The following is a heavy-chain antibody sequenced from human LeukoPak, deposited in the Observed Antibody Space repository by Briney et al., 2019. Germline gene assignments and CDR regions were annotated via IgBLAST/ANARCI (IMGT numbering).Heavy chain of an antibody. Sequence: SETLSLTCTVSGGSISSSSYYRGWIRQPPGKGLEWIGSICYSGSTYYNPSLKSRVTISVDTSKNQFSLKLSSVTAADTAVYYCARLGYYDSSGYYWASKDYYYYYMDVWGKGTTVTVSS. CDR1: GGSISSSSYY. V-gene: IGHV4-39*01. J-gene: IGHJ6*03. CDR3: ARLGYYDSSGYYWASKDYYYYYMDV. D-gene: IGHD3-22*01. CDR2: ICYSGST.